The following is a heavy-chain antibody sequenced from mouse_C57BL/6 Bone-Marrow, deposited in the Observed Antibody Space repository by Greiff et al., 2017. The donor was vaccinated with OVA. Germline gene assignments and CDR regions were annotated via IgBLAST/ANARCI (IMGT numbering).Heavy chain of an antibody. CDR3: ARAITTVVGDWFAY. Sequence: EVMLVESGGGLVKPGGSLKLSCAASGFTFSSYAMSWVRQTPEKRLEWVATISDGGSYTYYPDNVKGRFTISRDNAKNNLYLQMSHLKSEDTAMYYCARAITTVVGDWFAYWGQGTLVTVSA. D-gene: IGHD1-1*01. J-gene: IGHJ3*01. CDR1: GFTFSSYA. V-gene: IGHV5-4*03. CDR2: ISDGGSYT.